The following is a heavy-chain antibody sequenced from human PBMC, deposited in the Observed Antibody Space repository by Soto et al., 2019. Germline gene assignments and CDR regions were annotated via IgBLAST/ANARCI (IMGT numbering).Heavy chain of an antibody. J-gene: IGHJ4*02. CDR3: ARATGGYHEPYYIDF. V-gene: IGHV4-34*01. CDR1: GGSFGDYY. CDR2: INDSGGT. Sequence: PSETLSLTCAAYGGSFGDYYWAWIRQPPGKGLEWIVEINDSGGTNYSPSLQRRATMSVDQSKNLFSLRLTSVTAADTALYYCARATGGYHEPYYIDFWGQGTRVTVSS. D-gene: IGHD3-16*02.